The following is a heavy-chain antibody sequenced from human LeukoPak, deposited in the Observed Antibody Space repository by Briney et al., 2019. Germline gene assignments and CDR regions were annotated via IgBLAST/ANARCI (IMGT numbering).Heavy chain of an antibody. CDR1: GFSVSTSY. CDR3: ARVGRGYFDY. J-gene: IGHJ4*02. CDR2: IRDRGTT. V-gene: IGHV3-53*01. Sequence: GGSLRLSCAASGFSVSTSYMSWVRQAPGKGLEWVSVIRDRGTTSYADSVKGRFTISRDNAKNSLYLQMNSLRAEDTAVYYCARVGRGYFDYWGQGTLVTVSS.